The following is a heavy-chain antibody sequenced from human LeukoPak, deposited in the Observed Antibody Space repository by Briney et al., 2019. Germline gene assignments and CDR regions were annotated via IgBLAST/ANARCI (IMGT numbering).Heavy chain of an antibody. Sequence: SETLSLTCTVSGGSISSYYWSWIRQPPGKGLEWIGYIYYSGSTNYNPSLKSRVTISVDTSKNQFSLKLSSVTAADTAVYYCASDRTMIHAFDIWGQGTMVTVSS. J-gene: IGHJ3*02. CDR1: GGSISSYY. D-gene: IGHD3-22*01. CDR3: ASDRTMIHAFDI. CDR2: IYYSGST. V-gene: IGHV4-59*01.